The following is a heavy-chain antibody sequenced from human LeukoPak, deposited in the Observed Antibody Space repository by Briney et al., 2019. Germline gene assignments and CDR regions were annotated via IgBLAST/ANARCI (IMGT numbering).Heavy chain of an antibody. D-gene: IGHD1-26*01. CDR2: IIPIFGTA. Sequence: SVKVSCKASGGTSSSYAISWVGQAPGQGLEWMGGIIPIFGTANYAQKFQGRVTITADESTSTAYMELSSLRSEDTAVYYCARAGDSGSYGSDYWGQGTLVTVSS. CDR3: ARAGDSGSYGSDY. J-gene: IGHJ4*02. CDR1: GGTSSSYA. V-gene: IGHV1-69*13.